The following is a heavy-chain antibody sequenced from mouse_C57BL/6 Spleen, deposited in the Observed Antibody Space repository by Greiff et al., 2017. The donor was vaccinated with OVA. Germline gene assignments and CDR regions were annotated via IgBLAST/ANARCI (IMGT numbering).Heavy chain of an antibody. CDR3: AREDGNYLYYFDY. CDR1: GYAFTNYL. Sequence: QVQLKQSGAELVRPGTSVKVSCKASGYAFTNYLIEWVKQRPGQGLEWIGVINPGSGGTNYNEKFKGKATLTADKSSSTAYMQLSSLTSEDSALYFCAREDGNYLYYFDYWGQGTTLTVSS. V-gene: IGHV1-54*01. D-gene: IGHD2-1*01. CDR2: INPGSGGT. J-gene: IGHJ2*01.